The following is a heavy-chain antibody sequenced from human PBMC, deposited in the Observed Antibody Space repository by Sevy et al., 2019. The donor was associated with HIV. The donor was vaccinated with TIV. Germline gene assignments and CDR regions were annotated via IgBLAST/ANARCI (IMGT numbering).Heavy chain of an antibody. CDR2: IWYDGSNK. V-gene: IGHV3-33*08. CDR3: ASDAMYSSSSGVFFDY. CDR1: GFTFSSYG. J-gene: IGHJ4*02. Sequence: GESLKISCAASGFTFSSYGMHWVRQAPGKGLEWVAVIWYDGSNKYYADSVKGRFTISRDNSKNTLYLQMNSLRAEDTAVYYCASDAMYSSSSGVFFDYWGQGTLVTVSS. D-gene: IGHD6-6*01.